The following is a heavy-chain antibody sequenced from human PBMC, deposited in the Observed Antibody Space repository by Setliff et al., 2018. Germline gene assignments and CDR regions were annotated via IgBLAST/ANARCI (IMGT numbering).Heavy chain of an antibody. J-gene: IGHJ4*02. Sequence: GSLRLSCAASGFTFSSYAMHWVRQAPGKGLEWVAVISYDGSNKYYADSVKGRFTISRDNSKNTLYLQMNSLRAEDTAVYYCARSLVGATTGIDYWGQGTLVTVS. CDR1: GFTFSSYA. D-gene: IGHD1-26*01. V-gene: IGHV3-30-3*01. CDR3: ARSLVGATTGIDY. CDR2: ISYDGSNK.